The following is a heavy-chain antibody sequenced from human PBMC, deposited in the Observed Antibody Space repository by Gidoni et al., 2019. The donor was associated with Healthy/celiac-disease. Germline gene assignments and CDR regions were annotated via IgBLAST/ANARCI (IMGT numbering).Heavy chain of an antibody. Sequence: QLQLQESGPGLVKPSETLSLTCTVSGGSISTSRYSWGWIRQPQGKGLEWIGSIYYSGSTYYNPYLKSRVTISVDTSKNQFSLKLNAVTAADTAVYYCARHTSSGWFYYYGMDVWGQGTTVTVSS. CDR2: IYYSGST. CDR1: GGSISTSRYS. V-gene: IGHV4-39*01. D-gene: IGHD6-19*01. CDR3: ARHTSSGWFYYYGMDV. J-gene: IGHJ6*02.